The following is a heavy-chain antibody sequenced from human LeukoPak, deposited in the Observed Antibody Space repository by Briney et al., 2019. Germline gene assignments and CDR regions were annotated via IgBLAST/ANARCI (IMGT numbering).Heavy chain of an antibody. D-gene: IGHD6-13*01. CDR2: ISWNSGSI. CDR1: GFTFDDYA. Sequence: GRSLRLSCAASGFTFDDYAVHWVRQAPGKGLEWVSGISWNSGSIGYADSVKGRFTISRDNAKNSLYLQMNSLRAEDTALYYCAKDAGAAAGLGDFDYWGQGTLVTLSS. J-gene: IGHJ4*02. CDR3: AKDAGAAAGLGDFDY. V-gene: IGHV3-9*01.